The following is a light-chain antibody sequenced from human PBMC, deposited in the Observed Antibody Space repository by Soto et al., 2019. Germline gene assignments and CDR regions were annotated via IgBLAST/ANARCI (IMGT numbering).Light chain of an antibody. V-gene: IGKV1-16*01. CDR3: QHYNSYSEA. J-gene: IGKJ1*01. CDR2: AAF. Sequence: DIQMTQSPSSLSASVGDRVTITCRASQNIDDYLNWYRQEAGKAPKLLISAAFSLQSGVPSRFSGSGSGTEFTLTISSLQPDDFATYYCQHYNSYSEAFGQGTKVELK. CDR1: QNIDDY.